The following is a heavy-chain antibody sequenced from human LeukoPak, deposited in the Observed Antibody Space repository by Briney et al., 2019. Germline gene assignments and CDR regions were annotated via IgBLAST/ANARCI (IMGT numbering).Heavy chain of an antibody. CDR1: GFTFSSYG. Sequence: QAGGSLRLSCGASGFTFSSYGMSWVRQAPGKGLEWVSAISGSGGRTQYADSVKGRFTISRDNSKNTLYLQMNSLRAEDTAVYYCAKTAMRNYYYYYMDVWGKGTTVTISS. V-gene: IGHV3-23*01. CDR2: ISGSGGRT. D-gene: IGHD5-18*01. J-gene: IGHJ6*03. CDR3: AKTAMRNYYYYYMDV.